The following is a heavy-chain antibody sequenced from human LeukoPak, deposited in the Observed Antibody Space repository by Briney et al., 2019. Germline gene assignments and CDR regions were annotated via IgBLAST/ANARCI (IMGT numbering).Heavy chain of an antibody. Sequence: GGSLRLSCSASGFTFSSYAMHWVRQAPGKGLEWVAVISYDGSNKYYADSVKGRFTISRDNSKNTLYLQMNSLRAEDTAVYYCAKGVYSYGPFDYWGQGTLVTVSS. D-gene: IGHD5-18*01. CDR1: GFTFSSYA. V-gene: IGHV3-30*04. CDR3: AKGVYSYGPFDY. J-gene: IGHJ4*02. CDR2: ISYDGSNK.